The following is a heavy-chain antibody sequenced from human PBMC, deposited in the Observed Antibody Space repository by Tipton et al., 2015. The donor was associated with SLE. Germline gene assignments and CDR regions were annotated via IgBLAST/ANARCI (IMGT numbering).Heavy chain of an antibody. J-gene: IGHJ4*02. D-gene: IGHD7-27*01. CDR2: IYTSGST. CDR3: ARDRNWGFAGGFDY. CDR1: GGSISSGSYY. Sequence: TLSLTCTVSGGSISSGSYYWSWIRQPAGKGLEWIGRIYTSGSTNYNPSLKSRVTISVDTSKNQFPLKLSSVTAADTAVYYCARDRNWGFAGGFDYWGQGTLVTVSS. V-gene: IGHV4-61*02.